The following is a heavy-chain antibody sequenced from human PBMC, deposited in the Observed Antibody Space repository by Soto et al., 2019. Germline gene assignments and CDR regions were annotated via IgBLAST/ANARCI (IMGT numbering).Heavy chain of an antibody. CDR2: VSRKGNNI. J-gene: IGHJ5*02. D-gene: IGHD2-15*01. Sequence: GGSLRLSCSASGFTLSSYDMHWVRQAPGKGLEYVSGVSRKGNNIYYADSVKGRFTISRDTFKNTLFLQMTSLRAEDTAVYYCARGFRVAATRWWFDPWGQGTLVTVSS. CDR3: ARGFRVAATRWWFDP. CDR1: GFTLSSYD. V-gene: IGHV3-64D*06.